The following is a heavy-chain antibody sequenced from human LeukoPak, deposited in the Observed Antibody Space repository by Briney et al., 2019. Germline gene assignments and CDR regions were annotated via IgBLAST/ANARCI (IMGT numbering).Heavy chain of an antibody. V-gene: IGHV4-4*07. CDR2: IYTTGST. Sequence: PSETLSLTCTVSGGSISSYYWSWIRQPAGKGLEWIGRIYTTGSTNYNPSLQSRVTISGDTSKKQFSLKLTSLTAADTAVYYCARGSYSFDSSSSPLGPLFDSWGQGTLVTVSS. CDR1: GGSISSYY. D-gene: IGHD3-22*01. J-gene: IGHJ4*02. CDR3: ARGSYSFDSSSSPLGPLFDS.